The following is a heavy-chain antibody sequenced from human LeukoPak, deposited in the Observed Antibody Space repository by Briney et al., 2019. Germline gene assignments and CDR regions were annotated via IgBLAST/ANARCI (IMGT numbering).Heavy chain of an antibody. Sequence: RASVKVSCKASGYTFTSYAMHWVRQAPGQGLEWMGWINPNSGGTNYAQKFQGWVTMTRDTSISTAYMELSRLRSDDAAVYYCARTHCSSTSCPYYYYGMDVWGQGTTVTVSS. CDR1: GYTFTSYA. V-gene: IGHV1-2*04. CDR3: ARTHCSSTSCPYYYYGMDV. J-gene: IGHJ6*02. D-gene: IGHD2-2*01. CDR2: INPNSGGT.